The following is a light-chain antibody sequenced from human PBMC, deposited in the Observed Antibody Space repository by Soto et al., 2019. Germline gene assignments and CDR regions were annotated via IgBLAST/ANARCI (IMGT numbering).Light chain of an antibody. J-gene: IGLJ2*01. CDR2: TNN. CDR1: TSNIGSNY. CDR3: ATWDDNLNGVV. Sequence: QTVLTQSPSASGTPGQRVTISCSGSTSNIGSNYVYWYQQFPGTAPKLLVFTNNQRPSGVPDRFSGSKSGSSASLAISGLRSDDEADYYCATWDDNLNGVVFGGGTKVTVL. V-gene: IGLV1-47*02.